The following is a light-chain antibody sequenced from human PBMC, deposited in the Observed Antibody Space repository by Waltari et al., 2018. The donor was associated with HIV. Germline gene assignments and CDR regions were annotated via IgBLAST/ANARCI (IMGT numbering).Light chain of an antibody. CDR1: STDVGPYNY. Sequence: QSALTQPPSASGSPGQSVTISCTGTSTDVGPYNYVSWYQQHSGEAPNLIIYEVTKRPSGVPDRCSGSKSGNTASLTVSGLQAEDEADFYCSSYAGSTVIFGGGTKLTVL. CDR3: SSYAGSTVI. J-gene: IGLJ2*01. CDR2: EVT. V-gene: IGLV2-8*01.